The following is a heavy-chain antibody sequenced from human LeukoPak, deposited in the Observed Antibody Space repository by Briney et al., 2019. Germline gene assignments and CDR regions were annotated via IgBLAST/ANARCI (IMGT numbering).Heavy chain of an antibody. J-gene: IGHJ4*02. CDR1: GFIFSSYD. CDR2: ISIGGSTI. CDR3: ARDRYYYDSSAYYEIDY. V-gene: IGHV3-48*03. Sequence: GGSLRLSCAASGFIFSSYDMNWVRQAPGKGLEWVSYISIGGSTIYYADSVKGRFTISRDNAKNSLFLQMISLRAEDTAVYYCARDRYYYDSSAYYEIDYWGQGTLVTVSA. D-gene: IGHD3-22*01.